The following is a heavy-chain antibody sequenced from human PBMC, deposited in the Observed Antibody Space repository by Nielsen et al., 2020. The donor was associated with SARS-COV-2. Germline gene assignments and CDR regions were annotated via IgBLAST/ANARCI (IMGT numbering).Heavy chain of an antibody. CDR1: GYTFTSYY. V-gene: IGHV1-46*01. Sequence: ASVKVSCKASGYTFTSYYMHWVRQAPGQGLEWMGIINPSGGSTSYAQKFQGRVTMTRDTSTSTVYMELSSLRSEDTAVYYCARVARLGTVDTAMATSDDAFDIWGQGTMVTVSS. CDR3: ARVARLGTVDTAMATSDDAFDI. CDR2: INPSGGST. J-gene: IGHJ3*02. D-gene: IGHD5-18*01.